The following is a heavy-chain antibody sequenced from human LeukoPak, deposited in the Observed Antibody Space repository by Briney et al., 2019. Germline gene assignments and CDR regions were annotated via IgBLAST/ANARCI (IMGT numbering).Heavy chain of an antibody. D-gene: IGHD3-10*01. CDR1: GGTLSSYT. J-gene: IGHJ6*02. CDR2: IIPILGIA. V-gene: IGHV1-69*04. Sequence: SVKVSCKASGGTLSSYTISWVRQAPGQGLEWMGRIIPILGIANYAQKFQGRVTITADKSTSTAYMELSSLRSEDTAVYYCAREGITMVRGFYYGMDVWGQGTTVTVSS. CDR3: AREGITMVRGFYYGMDV.